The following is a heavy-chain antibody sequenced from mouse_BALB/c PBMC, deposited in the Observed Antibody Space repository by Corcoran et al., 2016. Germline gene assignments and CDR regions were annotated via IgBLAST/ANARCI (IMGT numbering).Heavy chain of an antibody. CDR3: ARGGNYWYFDV. CDR2: INTYTGEP. D-gene: IGHD2-1*01. CDR1: GYTFTNYG. Sequence: QIQLVQSGPELKKPGETVKISCKASGYTFTNYGMNWVKQAPGKGLKWMGWINTYTGEPTYADDFKGRFAFSLETSASTAYLQINNLKNEDMATYFWARGGNYWYFDVGGAGTTVTVSS. V-gene: IGHV9-1*02. J-gene: IGHJ1*01.